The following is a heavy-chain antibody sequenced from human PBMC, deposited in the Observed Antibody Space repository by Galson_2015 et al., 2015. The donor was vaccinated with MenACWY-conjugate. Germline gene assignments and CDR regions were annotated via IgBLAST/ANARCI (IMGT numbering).Heavy chain of an antibody. V-gene: IGHV4-59*01. J-gene: IGHJ4*01. CDR1: GGSIRDFL. D-gene: IGHD1-26*01. CDR2: SGDT. CDR3: AGSVQAEYTYEIPRHFDY. Sequence: ATLSLTCSVSGGSIRDFLWSWLRPAPGKGLEWIGHSGDTFQNPSLLSRRTISVDTSRNQVSLKLRSVTAADTAIYYCAGSVQAEYTYEIPRHFDYWGQGALVTVSS.